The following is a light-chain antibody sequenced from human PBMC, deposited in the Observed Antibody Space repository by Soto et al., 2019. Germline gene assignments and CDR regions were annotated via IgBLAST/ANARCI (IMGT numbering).Light chain of an antibody. CDR3: SSYAGSSGRV. Sequence: QSALTQPPSASGSPGQSVTISCTGTSSDVGGYNYVSWYQQHPGKAPKLMIYEVSKRPSGVPDRFSGSKSGNTASLTVSGLQAEDEADYDCSSYAGSSGRVFGGGTKLTVL. V-gene: IGLV2-8*01. CDR1: SSDVGGYNY. J-gene: IGLJ3*02. CDR2: EVS.